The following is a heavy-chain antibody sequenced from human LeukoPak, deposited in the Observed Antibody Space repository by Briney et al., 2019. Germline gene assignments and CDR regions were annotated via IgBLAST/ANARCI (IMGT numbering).Heavy chain of an antibody. Sequence: ASVKVSCKASGYTFTNYYMHWVRQAPGQGLEWLGLITPSGGSTWYAQKFQGRVTMTRDMSTSTDYMELSSLGSEDTAIYYCARGGYYGSGNDFRFDPWGQGTLVTVSS. CDR3: ARGGYYGSGNDFRFDP. CDR1: GYTFTNYY. CDR2: ITPSGGST. J-gene: IGHJ5*02. V-gene: IGHV1-46*01. D-gene: IGHD3-10*01.